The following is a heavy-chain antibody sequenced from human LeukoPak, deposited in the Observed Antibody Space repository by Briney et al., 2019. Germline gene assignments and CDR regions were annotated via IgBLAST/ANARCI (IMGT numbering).Heavy chain of an antibody. CDR1: GYSLTSYW. CDR2: IYPGDSDT. J-gene: IGHJ4*02. CDR3: ARLLACSGGSCYYFDY. V-gene: IGHV5-51*01. D-gene: IGHD2-15*01. Sequence: GESLKISCKGSGYSLTSYWIGWVRQMPGKGLEWMGIIYPGDSDTRYSPSFQGQVTISADKSISTAYLQWSSLKASDTAMYYCARLLACSGGSCYYFDYWGQGTLVTVSS.